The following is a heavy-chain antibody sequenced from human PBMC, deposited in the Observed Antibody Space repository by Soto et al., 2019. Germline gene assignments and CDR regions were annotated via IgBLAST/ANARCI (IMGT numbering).Heavy chain of an antibody. CDR1: GFTFTSSA. CDR2: IVVGSGNT. Sequence: SVKVSCKASGFTFTSSAVQWVRQARGQRLEWIGWIVVGSGNTNYAQKFQERVTITRDMSTSTAYMELSSLRSEDTAVYYCAAVRPYYYDSSGYRYYLDYWGQGTLVTVSS. J-gene: IGHJ4*02. CDR3: AAVRPYYYDSSGYRYYLDY. D-gene: IGHD3-22*01. V-gene: IGHV1-58*01.